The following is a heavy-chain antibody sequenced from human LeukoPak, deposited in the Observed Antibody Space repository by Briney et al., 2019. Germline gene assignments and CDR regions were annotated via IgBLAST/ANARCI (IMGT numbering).Heavy chain of an antibody. Sequence: ASVKVSCKASGYTFTSYDINWVRQATGQGLEWMGWMDPNSGNTGYAQKFQGRVTNTRNTSISTAYMELSSLRSEDTAVYYCARANTWDYGDAFDIWGQGTMVTVSS. CDR1: GYTFTSYD. J-gene: IGHJ3*02. D-gene: IGHD3-16*01. V-gene: IGHV1-8*03. CDR3: ARANTWDYGDAFDI. CDR2: MDPNSGNT.